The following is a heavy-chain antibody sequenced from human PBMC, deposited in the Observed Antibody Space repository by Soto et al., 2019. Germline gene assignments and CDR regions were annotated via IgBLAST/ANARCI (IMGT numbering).Heavy chain of an antibody. Sequence: GESLKISCQASGYKFTSNWLSWVRQVPGKGLEWVGRIDPSDSYTKYSPSFQGRVTITTDKSISTVYLQWDSLQASDTAMYYCARQAPRGYTYAKYYFEYWGQGTLVTVSS. CDR3: ARQAPRGYTYAKYYFEY. CDR1: GYKFTSNW. V-gene: IGHV5-10-1*01. CDR2: IDPSDSYT. D-gene: IGHD5-18*01. J-gene: IGHJ4*02.